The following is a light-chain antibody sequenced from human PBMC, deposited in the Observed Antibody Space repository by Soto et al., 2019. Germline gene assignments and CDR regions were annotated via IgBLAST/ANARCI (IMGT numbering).Light chain of an antibody. J-gene: IGKJ2*01. CDR3: KNYETSPPSYT. CDR2: GAS. CDR1: QSLTSNY. Sequence: EIVLTQSPGTLSLSPGERATLSCRASQSLTSNYLAWYQHKPGQAPRLLIFGASSRATGIPDRFSGSGSGSDFPLNISRLEPEDFAVYYCKNYETSPPSYTFGQGTKLEIK. V-gene: IGKV3-20*01.